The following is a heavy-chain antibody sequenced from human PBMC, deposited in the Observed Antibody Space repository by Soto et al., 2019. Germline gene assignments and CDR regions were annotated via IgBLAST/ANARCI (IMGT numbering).Heavy chain of an antibody. CDR2: ISTSGTSI. Sequence: EVQLVESGGGLVKPGESLRLSCAASGFTFNSYSMNWVRQAPGKGLEWVSSISTSGTSIVYADSVRGRFSISRDNTNNSLYLQMTSLRAEDTAVYYCARHHFGSSSDYWGHGTLVTVSS. D-gene: IGHD3-10*01. V-gene: IGHV3-21*01. CDR1: GFTFNSYS. J-gene: IGHJ4*01. CDR3: ARHHFGSSSDY.